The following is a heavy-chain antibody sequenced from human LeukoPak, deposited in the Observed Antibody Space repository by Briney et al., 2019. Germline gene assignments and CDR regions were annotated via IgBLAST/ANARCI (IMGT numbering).Heavy chain of an antibody. CDR2: ISSSSSYI. CDR3: ARDSSYPGYSSSWYVDY. J-gene: IGHJ4*02. V-gene: IGHV3-21*05. CDR1: GFTFSSYS. Sequence: GGSLRLSCAASGFTFSSYSMNWVRQAPGKGLEWVSYISSSSSYIYYADSVKGRFTISRDNAKNSLYLQMNSLRAEDTAVYYCARDSSYPGYSSSWYVDYWGQGTLVTVSS. D-gene: IGHD6-13*01.